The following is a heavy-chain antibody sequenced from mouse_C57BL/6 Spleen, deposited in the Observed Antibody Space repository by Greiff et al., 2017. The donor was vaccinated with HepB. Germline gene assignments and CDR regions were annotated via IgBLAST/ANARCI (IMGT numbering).Heavy chain of an antibody. J-gene: IGHJ4*01. D-gene: IGHD2-4*01. V-gene: IGHV1-82*01. CDR1: GYAFSSSW. CDR3: ARYYDYGYAMDY. CDR2: IYPGDGDT. Sequence: VKLMESGPELVKPGASVKISCKASGYAFSSSWMNWVKQRPGKGLEWIGRIYPGDGDTNYNGKFKGKATLTADKSSSTAYMQLSSLTSEDSAVYFCARYYDYGYAMDYWGQGTSVTVSS.